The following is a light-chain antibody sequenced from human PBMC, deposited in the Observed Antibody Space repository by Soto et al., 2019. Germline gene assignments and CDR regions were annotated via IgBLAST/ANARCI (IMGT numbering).Light chain of an antibody. CDR1: SSDVGGYNY. CDR2: DVS. CDR3: SSYTCSSTYV. V-gene: IGLV2-14*01. J-gene: IGLJ1*01. Sequence: QSVLTQPASVSGSPGQSIAISCIGSSSDVGGYNYVSWHQQHPGKAPKVVIYDVSNRPSGVSDRFSGSKSGNTASLTISGLQAEDEADYYCSSYTCSSTYVFGTGTSSPS.